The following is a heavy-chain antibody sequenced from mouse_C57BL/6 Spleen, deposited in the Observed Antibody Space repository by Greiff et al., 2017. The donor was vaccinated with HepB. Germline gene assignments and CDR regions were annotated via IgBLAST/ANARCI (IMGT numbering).Heavy chain of an antibody. CDR3: AIESYGYDENYAMDY. Sequence: EVMLVESGGDLVKPGGSLKLSCAASGFTFSSYGMSWVRQTPDKRLEWVATISSGGSYTYYPDSVKGRFTISRDNAKNTLYLQMSSLTSEDTAMYYCAIESYGYDENYAMDYWGQGTSVTVSS. V-gene: IGHV5-6*01. CDR1: GFTFSSYG. D-gene: IGHD2-2*01. CDR2: ISSGGSYT. J-gene: IGHJ4*01.